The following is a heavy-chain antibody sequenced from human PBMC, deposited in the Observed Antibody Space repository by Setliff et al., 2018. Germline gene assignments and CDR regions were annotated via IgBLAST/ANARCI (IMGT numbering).Heavy chain of an antibody. CDR1: GFTFSSYV. V-gene: IGHV3-23*01. CDR3: AKDFSGTYQVFDY. CDR2: ISDSGGGT. D-gene: IGHD1-26*01. Sequence: GGSLRLSCAASGFTFSSYVMSWVRQAPGKGLEWISDISDSGGGTYYADSVKGRFTISRDNSKNTLYLQMNSLRAEDTAVYYCAKDFSGTYQVFDYWGQGTLVTVSS. J-gene: IGHJ4*02.